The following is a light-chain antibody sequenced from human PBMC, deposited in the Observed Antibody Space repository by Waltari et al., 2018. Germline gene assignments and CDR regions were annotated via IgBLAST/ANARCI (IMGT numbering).Light chain of an antibody. CDR2: DDG. CDR3: QVWHRSADLWV. CDR1: STGSES. V-gene: IGLV3-21*03. Sequence: SYVLTQPPSVPVAPGKTARITWGGHSTGSESGHWYQQKPGQAPVLLIYDDGGRPSGIPERFSGSNSGNTATLTITRVEAGDEADYYCQVWHRSADLWVFGGGTKLTV. J-gene: IGLJ3*02.